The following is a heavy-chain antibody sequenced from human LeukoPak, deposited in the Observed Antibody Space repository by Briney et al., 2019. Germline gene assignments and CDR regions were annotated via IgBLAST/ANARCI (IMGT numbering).Heavy chain of an antibody. V-gene: IGHV5-51*01. CDR1: GYSFTSYW. CDR3: ARDPSSSSGWYDY. CDR2: IYPGDSDT. D-gene: IGHD6-19*01. Sequence: GESLKISCKGSGYSFTSYWIGWVRQLPGKGLECMGIIYPGDSDTRYSPSFQGQVTISADKSITTAYLHWSSLKASDTAMYYCARDPSSSSGWYDYWGQGTLITVSS. J-gene: IGHJ4*02.